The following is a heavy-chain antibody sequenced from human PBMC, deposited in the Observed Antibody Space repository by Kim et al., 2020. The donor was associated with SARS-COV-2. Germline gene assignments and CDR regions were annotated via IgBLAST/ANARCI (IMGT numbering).Heavy chain of an antibody. CDR3: ARSFRGYSYGQYYYYGMDV. J-gene: IGHJ6*01. V-gene: IGHV4-39*01. Sequence: SETLSLTCTVSGGSISSSSYYWGWIRQPPGKGLEWIGSIYYSGSTYYNPSLKSRVTISVETSKNQFSLKLSSVTAADTAVYYCARSFRGYSYGQYYYYGMDVWGQGTTGTVSS. CDR1: GGSISSSSYY. D-gene: IGHD5-18*01. CDR2: IYYSGST.